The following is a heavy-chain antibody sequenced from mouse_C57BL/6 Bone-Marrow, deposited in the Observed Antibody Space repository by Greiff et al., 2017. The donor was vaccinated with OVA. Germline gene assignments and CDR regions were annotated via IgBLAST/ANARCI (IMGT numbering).Heavy chain of an antibody. V-gene: IGHV14-4*01. Sequence: VQLQQSGAELVRPGASVKLSCTASGFNITDDYMHWVKQRPEQGLEWIGWIDPENGDTEYASKFQGKATITADTSSNTAYLQLSSLTSEDTAVYYCTTCFTTVVATDYFDYWGQGTTLTVSS. CDR2: IDPENGDT. CDR1: GFNITDDY. J-gene: IGHJ2*01. CDR3: TTCFTTVVATDYFDY. D-gene: IGHD1-1*01.